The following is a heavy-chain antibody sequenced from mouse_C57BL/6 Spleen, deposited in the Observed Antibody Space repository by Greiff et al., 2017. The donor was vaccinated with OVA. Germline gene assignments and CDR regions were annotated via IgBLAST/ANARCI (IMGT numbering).Heavy chain of an antibody. D-gene: IGHD2-2*01. J-gene: IGHJ3*01. CDR2: IDPSDSET. Sequence: QVQLQQPGAELVRPGSSVKLSCKASGYTFTSFWMHWVKQRPIQGLEWIGNIDPSDSETHYNQKFKDKATLTVDKSSSTAYMQRSSLTAEDSAVYYCAREEGGYRFAYWGQGTLVTVSA. CDR3: AREEGGYRFAY. CDR1: GYTFTSFW. V-gene: IGHV1-52*01.